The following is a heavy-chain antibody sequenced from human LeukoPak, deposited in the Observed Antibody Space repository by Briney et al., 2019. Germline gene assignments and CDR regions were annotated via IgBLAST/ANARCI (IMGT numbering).Heavy chain of an antibody. CDR3: ARLLYYDFWSGPPEGYFDY. V-gene: IGHV3-7*01. J-gene: IGHJ4*02. Sequence: GGSLRLSCAASGFTFRNCWMSWVRQAPGKGLEWVANIKQDGSEKYYVDSVKGRFTISRDNAKNSLYLQMNSLRAEDTAVYYCARLLYYDFWSGPPEGYFDYWGQGTLVTVSS. CDR2: IKQDGSEK. D-gene: IGHD3-3*01. CDR1: GFTFRNCW.